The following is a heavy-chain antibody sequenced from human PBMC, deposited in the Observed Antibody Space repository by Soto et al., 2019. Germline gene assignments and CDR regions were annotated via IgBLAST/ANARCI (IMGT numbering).Heavy chain of an antibody. Sequence: QLRLQESGPGLVRPSEPLSLTCTVSGGSISSGTYYWGWIRQSPGKGLEWIGSMYYSGTTYYNPSLKSRATISVDMSKNQFSLKLSSVTAADTAVYFCTIVRPTSNWYSFDIWGQGTLVTV. D-gene: IGHD6-13*01. CDR2: MYYSGTT. CDR3: TIVRPTSNWYSFDI. J-gene: IGHJ3*02. V-gene: IGHV4-39*01. CDR1: GGSISSGTYY.